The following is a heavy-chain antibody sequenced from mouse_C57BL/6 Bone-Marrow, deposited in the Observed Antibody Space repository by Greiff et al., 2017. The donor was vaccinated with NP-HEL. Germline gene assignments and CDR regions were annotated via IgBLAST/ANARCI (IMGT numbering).Heavy chain of an antibody. V-gene: IGHV14-4*01. CDR1: GFNIKDDY. Sequence: VQLQQSGAELVRPGASVKLSCTASGFNIKDDYMHWVKQRPEQGLEWIGWIDPENGDTEYASKFQGKATITADPSSNTAYLQLSSLTSEDTAVYYCTRLYYSNFDYWGQGTTLTVSS. CDR2: IDPENGDT. J-gene: IGHJ2*01. D-gene: IGHD2-5*01. CDR3: TRLYYSNFDY.